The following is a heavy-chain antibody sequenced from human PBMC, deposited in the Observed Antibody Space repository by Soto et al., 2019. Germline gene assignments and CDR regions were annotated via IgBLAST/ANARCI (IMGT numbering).Heavy chain of an antibody. Sequence: KSSETLSLTCAVYGKSLSGYYWSWIRQPPGKALEWIGEINHSGNTNSNPSLKIRVTISVDTCKNQIFLNLSSLSAADTALSYCASNHVRGGTMAEGVEFWGQGTLVTVSS. V-gene: IGHV4-34*01. D-gene: IGHD1-1*01. CDR3: ASNHVRGGTMAEGVEF. CDR2: INHSGNT. CDR1: GKSLSGYY. J-gene: IGHJ4*02.